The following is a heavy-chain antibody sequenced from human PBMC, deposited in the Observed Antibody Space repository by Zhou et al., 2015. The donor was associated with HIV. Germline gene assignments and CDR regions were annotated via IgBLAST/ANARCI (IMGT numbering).Heavy chain of an antibody. J-gene: IGHJ6*02. V-gene: IGHV1-8*01. D-gene: IGHD6-13*01. CDR1: GYTFTSYD. CDR3: VKQPLAAAGSYYYYGMDV. CDR2: MTPNSGNT. Sequence: QVQLVQSGAEVKKPGASVKVSCKASGYTFTSYDINWVRQATGEGLEWMGWMTPNSGNTGYAQKFQGRVTMTRDTSISTAYMELSSLRSEDTAVYYCVKQPLAAAGSYYYYGMDVWGQGTTVTVSS.